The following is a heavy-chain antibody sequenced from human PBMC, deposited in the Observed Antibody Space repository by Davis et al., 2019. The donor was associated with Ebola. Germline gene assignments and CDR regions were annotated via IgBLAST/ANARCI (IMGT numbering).Heavy chain of an antibody. CDR3: AKDLAYYYDSSGYREPNDY. Sequence: GGSLRLSCAASGFTFSSYAMHWVRQAPGKGLEWVAVISYDGSNKYYADSVKGRFTISRDNSKNTLYLQMNSLRAEDTAVYYCAKDLAYYYDSSGYREPNDYWGQGTLVTVSS. V-gene: IGHV3-30-3*01. J-gene: IGHJ4*02. D-gene: IGHD3-22*01. CDR2: ISYDGSNK. CDR1: GFTFSSYA.